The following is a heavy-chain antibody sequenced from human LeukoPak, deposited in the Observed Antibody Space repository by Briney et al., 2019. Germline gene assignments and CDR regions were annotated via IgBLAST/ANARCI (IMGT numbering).Heavy chain of an antibody. J-gene: IGHJ6*03. CDR3: ATINYYGSGSYLYYYYYVDV. Sequence: ASVKVSSKVSGDTLTKLSMHWVRQAPGKGLEWMGGFDPEDGETIYAQKFQGRVTMTEETTTDTAYMELSSLRSEDTAVYYCATINYYGSGSYLYYYYYVDVWGKGTTVTVSS. CDR2: FDPEDGET. V-gene: IGHV1-24*01. D-gene: IGHD3-10*01. CDR1: GDTLTKLS.